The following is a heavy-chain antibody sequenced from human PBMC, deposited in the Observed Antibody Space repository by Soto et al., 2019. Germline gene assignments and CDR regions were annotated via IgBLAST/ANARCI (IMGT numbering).Heavy chain of an antibody. D-gene: IGHD6-13*01. CDR1: GFKLRSFT. J-gene: IGHJ5*02. V-gene: IGHV3-21*02. Sequence: EVQLVESGGGLVKPGGSLRLSCAATGFKLRSFTMNWVRQAPGKGLEWVSTISSNSAYIYYTDALRGRFTISRDNAKNSLHLQMNSLRAEDTAVYYCTRDASRDSSARGWFDPWGPGTLVTVSS. CDR3: TRDASRDSSARGWFDP. CDR2: ISSNSAYI.